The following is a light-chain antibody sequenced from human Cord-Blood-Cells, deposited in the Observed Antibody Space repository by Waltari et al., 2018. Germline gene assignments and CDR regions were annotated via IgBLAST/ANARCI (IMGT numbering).Light chain of an antibody. Sequence: QSALTQPRSVSGSPGQSVTISCTGTRSDVGGYKYVSLYQQHPGKAPKLMIYDVSKRPSGVPDRFSGSKSGNTASLTISGLQAEDEADYYCCSYAGSYTYWVFGGGTKLTVL. J-gene: IGLJ3*02. V-gene: IGLV2-11*01. CDR2: DVS. CDR1: RSDVGGYKY. CDR3: CSYAGSYTYWV.